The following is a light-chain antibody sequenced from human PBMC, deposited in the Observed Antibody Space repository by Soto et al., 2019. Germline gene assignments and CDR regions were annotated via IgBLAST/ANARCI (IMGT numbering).Light chain of an antibody. J-gene: IGKJ5*01. V-gene: IGKV3-20*01. CDR3: HQYGISPPVT. CDR1: QSVSSSY. CDR2: GAS. Sequence: EIVLTQSPGTLSLSPGERATLSCSASQSVSSSYLAWYQQKPGQCPRLLIHGASSRATGIPDRFSGSGSGTDFTLTINRLEPEDFAVYYCHQYGISPPVTFGQGTRLEIK.